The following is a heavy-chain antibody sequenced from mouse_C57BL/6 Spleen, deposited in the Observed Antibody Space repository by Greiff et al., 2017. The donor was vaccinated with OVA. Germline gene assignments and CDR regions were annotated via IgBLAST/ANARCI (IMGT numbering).Heavy chain of an antibody. CDR2: IYPGDGDT. CDR3: AREAVYYGSFDV. D-gene: IGHD1-1*01. CDR1: GYAFSSSW. Sequence: QVQLQQSGPELVKPGASVKISCKASGYAFSSSWMNWVKQRPGKGLEWIGRIYPGDGDTNYNGKFKGKATLTADKSSSTAYMQLSSLTSEDSAVYFCAREAVYYGSFDVWGTGTTVTVSS. J-gene: IGHJ1*03. V-gene: IGHV1-82*01.